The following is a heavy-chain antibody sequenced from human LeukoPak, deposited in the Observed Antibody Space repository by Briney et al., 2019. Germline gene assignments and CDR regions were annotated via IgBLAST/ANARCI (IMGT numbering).Heavy chain of an antibody. V-gene: IGHV3-9*01. D-gene: IGHD6-19*01. CDR2: ISWDSGSI. CDR1: GFIFNNYA. Sequence: PGGSLRLPCAGSGFIFNNYAIHWVRQPPGEGLEWVSGISWDSGSIDYADSVKGRFTISRDNAKNSLYLQMNSLRVEDTAFYYCAKDNRRHYTSGPNPDSLHWGQGALVTVSS. J-gene: IGHJ4*02. CDR3: AKDNRRHYTSGPNPDSLH.